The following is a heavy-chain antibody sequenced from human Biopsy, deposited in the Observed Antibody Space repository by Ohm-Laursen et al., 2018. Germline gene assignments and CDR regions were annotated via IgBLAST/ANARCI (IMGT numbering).Heavy chain of an antibody. V-gene: IGHV1-24*01. J-gene: IGHJ4*02. CDR1: GYSLTELS. Sequence: GASVKVSCKVSGYSLTELSMHWVRQAPGQGLEWMGGFAPENGRIVYSQKFQGRVTMTEDASTDTAYMELRSLRSEDTAVYYCAADINVWNVNYWGQGTRVTVSS. CDR2: FAPENGRI. CDR3: AADINVWNVNY. D-gene: IGHD1-1*01.